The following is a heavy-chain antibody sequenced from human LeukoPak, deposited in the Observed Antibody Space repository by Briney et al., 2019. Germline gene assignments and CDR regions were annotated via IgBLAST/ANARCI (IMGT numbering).Heavy chain of an antibody. CDR3: ARGLAARRYNWNYYFDY. V-gene: IGHV4-39*01. CDR1: GGSISSSSYY. D-gene: IGHD1-7*01. CDR2: IYYSGST. Sequence: NPSETLSLTCTVSGGSISSSSYYWGWIRQPPGKGLEWIGSIYYSGSTYYNPSLKSRVTISVDTSKNQFSLKLSSVTAADTAVYYCARGLAARRYNWNYYFDYWGQGTLVTISS. J-gene: IGHJ4*02.